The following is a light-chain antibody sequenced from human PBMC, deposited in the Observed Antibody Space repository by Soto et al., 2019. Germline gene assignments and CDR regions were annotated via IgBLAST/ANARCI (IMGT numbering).Light chain of an antibody. J-gene: IGLJ1*01. Sequence: QSALTQPASVSGSPGQSITISCTGTSSDVGGYNYVAWYQQHPGKVPRLMIYEVSNRPSGVSNRFSGSKSGSTASLTISGLQAEDEADHYCAAWDDSLNGYVFGTGTKVTVL. CDR1: SSDVGGYNY. V-gene: IGLV2-14*01. CDR3: AAWDDSLNGYV. CDR2: EVS.